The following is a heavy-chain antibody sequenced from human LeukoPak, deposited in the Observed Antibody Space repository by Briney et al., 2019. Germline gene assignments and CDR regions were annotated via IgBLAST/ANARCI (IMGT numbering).Heavy chain of an antibody. CDR1: GITLSVYW. CDR2: IKQDGSEK. Sequence: GGSLRLSCAASGITLSVYWMSWVRQAPGKGLEWVANIKQDGSEKYYRDSVQGRSTISRDNAKNSLYLQMNSLRAEDTAVYYCARSGSGYFDYWGQGSLVTVSS. CDR3: ARSGSGYFDY. V-gene: IGHV3-7*01. J-gene: IGHJ4*02.